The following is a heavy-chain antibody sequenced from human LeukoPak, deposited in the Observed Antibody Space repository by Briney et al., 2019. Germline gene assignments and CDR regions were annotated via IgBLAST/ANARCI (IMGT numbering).Heavy chain of an antibody. CDR2: IKQDGSEK. V-gene: IGHV3-7*01. J-gene: IGHJ4*02. CDR1: GFTFSSYW. CDR3: AAEFDSGYDYVSWVDY. D-gene: IGHD5-12*01. Sequence: PGGSLRLSCAASGFTFSSYWMSWVRQAPGKGLEWVANIKQDGSEKYYMDSVKGRFTISRDNAKNSLYLQMNSLRAEDTAVYYCAAEFDSGYDYVSWVDYWGQGTLVTVSS.